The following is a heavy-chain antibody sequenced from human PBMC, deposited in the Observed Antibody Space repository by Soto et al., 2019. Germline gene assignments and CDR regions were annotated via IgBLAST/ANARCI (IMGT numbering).Heavy chain of an antibody. J-gene: IGHJ6*02. Sequence: QVQLVESGGGVVQPGRSLRLSCAASGFTFSSSGMHWVRQTPVKGLEWLAVISYDGTHRYYEDSVKGRFTISRDNSETTLYLQLNSLRTEDTALDSWAKAGGKGVDPSVWGDGMDVWGQGTTVTVSS. CDR2: ISYDGTHR. CDR3: AKAGGKGVDPSVWGDGMDV. CDR1: GFTFSSSG. D-gene: IGHD3-16*01. V-gene: IGHV3-30*18.